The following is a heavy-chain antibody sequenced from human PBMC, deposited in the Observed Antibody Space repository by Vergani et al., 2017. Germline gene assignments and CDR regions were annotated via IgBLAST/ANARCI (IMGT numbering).Heavy chain of an antibody. Sequence: EVQLLQSGGGFIQPGGSVRLSCAASGFTFSACPMTWVRQAPGKGLEWVSAISARYPSTYYADSVKGRFTISRDNSKNMLYLQMNSLRPEDTAQYYCAKDHGGYCTNDNCLFGSWGQGTPVTVSS. V-gene: IGHV3-23*01. D-gene: IGHD2-8*01. J-gene: IGHJ4*02. CDR1: GFTFSACP. CDR3: AKDHGGYCTNDNCLFGS. CDR2: ISARYPST.